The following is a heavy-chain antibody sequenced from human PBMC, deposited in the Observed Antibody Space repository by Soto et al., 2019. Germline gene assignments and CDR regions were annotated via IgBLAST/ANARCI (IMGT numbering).Heavy chain of an antibody. J-gene: IGHJ3*01. CDR3: ARLGIVVMVEAHDAFDL. Sequence: SETLSLTCTVSGGSISSSTSYWGWIRQTPGKGLEWIGSVYHSGRTYYNPSLENRVAMSVDTSKNQFSLKLTSVTAEDTAVYYCARLGIVVMVEAHDAFDLWGPGTMVTVSS. CDR1: GGSISSSTSY. D-gene: IGHD2-15*01. CDR2: VYHSGRT. V-gene: IGHV4-39*01.